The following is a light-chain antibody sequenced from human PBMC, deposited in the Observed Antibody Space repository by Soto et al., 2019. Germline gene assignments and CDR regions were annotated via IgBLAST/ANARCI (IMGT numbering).Light chain of an antibody. V-gene: IGLV1-40*01. CDR3: QSCDSSLSGSGV. CDR1: SSNIGAGYD. CDR2: RNT. Sequence: QSALAQPPSVSGAPVQRVTISCTGSSSNIGAGYDVHWYQQLPGTAPKLHIYRNTNRPSGVPDRFSGSKSSTAASLAITGLQAEDEADYYCQSCDSSLSGSGVFGTGTKVTVL. J-gene: IGLJ1*01.